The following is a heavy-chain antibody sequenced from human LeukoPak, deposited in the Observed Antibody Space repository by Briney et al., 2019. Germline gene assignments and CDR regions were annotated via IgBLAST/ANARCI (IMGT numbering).Heavy chain of an antibody. D-gene: IGHD4-11*01. V-gene: IGHV3-21*01. CDR3: ARAGVVDFTNYGSATFDY. J-gene: IGHJ4*02. CDR1: GFTFSTHS. CDR2: ITSSSAYI. Sequence: GGSLRLSCAAAGFTFSTHSRNWVRQAPGEGLEWVSSITSSSAYIDYADSVRGRFTISRDNAENSLFLQMNSLRVEDTAVYYCARAGVVDFTNYGSATFDYWGQGTLVTVSS.